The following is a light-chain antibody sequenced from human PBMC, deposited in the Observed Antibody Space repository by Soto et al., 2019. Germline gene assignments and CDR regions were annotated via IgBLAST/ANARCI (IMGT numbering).Light chain of an antibody. CDR1: QSVSSSY. Sequence: EIVLTQSPGTLSLSPGERATLSCRASQSVSSSYLAWYQQKPGQAPRLLIYGASSMATGIPDRFSGSGSGTDFTLTISRLEPEDFAVYYSQQYGSSPQSFGQGTKVEIK. CDR2: GAS. J-gene: IGKJ1*01. CDR3: QQYGSSPQS. V-gene: IGKV3-20*01.